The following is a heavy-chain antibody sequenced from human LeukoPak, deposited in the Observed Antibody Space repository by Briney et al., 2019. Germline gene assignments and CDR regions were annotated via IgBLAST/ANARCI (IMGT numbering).Heavy chain of an antibody. CDR2: IYSGGST. V-gene: IGHV3-53*01. CDR1: GFTVSSNY. Sequence: PGGSLRLSCAASGFTVSSNYMSWVRQAPGKGLEWVSVIYSGGSTYYADSVKGRFTISRDNSKNTLYLQMNSLRAEDTAVYYCARGSVAGTYAFDIWGQGTMVTVSS. D-gene: IGHD6-19*01. CDR3: ARGSVAGTYAFDI. J-gene: IGHJ3*02.